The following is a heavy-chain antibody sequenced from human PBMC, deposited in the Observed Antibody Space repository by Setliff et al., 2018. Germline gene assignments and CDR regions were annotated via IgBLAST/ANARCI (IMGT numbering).Heavy chain of an antibody. D-gene: IGHD3-3*01. CDR2: IYYSGST. Sequence: SETLSLTCTVSGGSISSHYWSWIRQPPGKGLEWIGYIYYSGSTNYNPSLKSRVTISVDTSKNQFSLKLSSVTAADTAVYYCARVPNFWSGYLDYWGQGTLVTVSS. V-gene: IGHV4-59*11. CDR3: ARVPNFWSGYLDY. J-gene: IGHJ4*02. CDR1: GGSISSHY.